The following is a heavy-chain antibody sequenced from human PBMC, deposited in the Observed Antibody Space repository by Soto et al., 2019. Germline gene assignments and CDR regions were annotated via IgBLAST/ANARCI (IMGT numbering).Heavy chain of an antibody. V-gene: IGHV1-69*01. Sequence: QVQLVQSGAEVKKPGSSVKVSCKASGGTFSSYAISWVRQAPGQGLEWMGGIIPIFGTANYAQKFQGRVTIPADESTSTAYREPRSLRSDDTDVYYCARATRRPNGVCYLPLLRCIGAFAIWGQGTMVTVSS. CDR2: IIPIFGTA. D-gene: IGHD2-8*01. CDR3: ARATRRPNGVCYLPLLRCIGAFAI. CDR1: GGTFSSYA. J-gene: IGHJ3*02.